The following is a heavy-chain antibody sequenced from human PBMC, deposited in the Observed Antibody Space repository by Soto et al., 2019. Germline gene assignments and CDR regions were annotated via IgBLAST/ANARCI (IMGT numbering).Heavy chain of an antibody. J-gene: IGHJ5*02. D-gene: IGHD2-8*01. CDR1: GDTLSSYA. V-gene: IGHV1-69*13. CDR2: IIPIFGTA. CDR3: ARGAVLMVYAQYNWFDP. Sequence: ASVKLYCKGSGDTLSSYAVSWGRQAPGQGLEWMGGIIPIFGTANYAQKFQGRVTITADESTSTAYMELSSLRSEDTAVYYCARGAVLMVYAQYNWFDPWGQGTLVTVS.